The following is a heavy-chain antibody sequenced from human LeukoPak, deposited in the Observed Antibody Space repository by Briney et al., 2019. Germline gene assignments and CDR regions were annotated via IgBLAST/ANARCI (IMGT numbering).Heavy chain of an antibody. J-gene: IGHJ4*02. CDR3: ARQDIVEVRAAIIY. CDR1: GGSISSSSYY. D-gene: IGHD2-2*02. CDR2: IYYSGST. V-gene: IGHV4-39*01. Sequence: PSETLSLTCTVSGGSISSSSYYWGWIRQPPGKGLEWIGSIYYSGSTYYHPSLKSRVTISVDTSKNQFSLKLSSVTAAEKAGCYCARQDIVEVRAAIIYWGQGTLVTVSS.